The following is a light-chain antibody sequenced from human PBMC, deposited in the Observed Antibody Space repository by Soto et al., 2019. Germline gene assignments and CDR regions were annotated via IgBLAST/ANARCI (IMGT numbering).Light chain of an antibody. CDR2: RNS. CDR3: AAWDDSLSGVV. J-gene: IGLJ2*01. V-gene: IGLV1-47*01. Sequence: QPVLTQPPSASGTPGQRVTISCSGSSSNIGSNYVYWYQQLPGTVPQLLIYRNSERPSGVPDRFSGSKSGTSASLAISGLXXXDEXDYYCAAWDDSLSGVVFGGGTKLTVL. CDR1: SSNIGSNY.